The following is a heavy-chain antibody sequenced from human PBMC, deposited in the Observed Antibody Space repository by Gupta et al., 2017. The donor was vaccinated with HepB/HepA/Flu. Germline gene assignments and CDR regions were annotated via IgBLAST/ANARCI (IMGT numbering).Heavy chain of an antibody. Sequence: QVQLQESGPGLVKPSETLSLTCTVPGGSLSLYYWSWIRQPPGKGLEWIGHTYYNGDTNYNPSLKSRVAMSVDTSKNQFSLKLSSLTAADTAVYYCARGYSTSWTYYFDYWGQGSLVTVSS. V-gene: IGHV4-59*08. J-gene: IGHJ4*02. CDR3: ARGYSTSWTYYFDY. CDR1: GGSLSLYY. CDR2: TYYNGDT. D-gene: IGHD6-13*01.